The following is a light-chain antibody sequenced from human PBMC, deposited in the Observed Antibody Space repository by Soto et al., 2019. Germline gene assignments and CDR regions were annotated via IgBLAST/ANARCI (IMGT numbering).Light chain of an antibody. CDR1: SGHSSYA. CDR2: LNSDGSH. Sequence: QSVLTQSPSASASLGASVKLTCTLSSGHSSYAIAWHQQQPEKGPRYLMKLNSDGSHSKGDGIPDRFSGSSSGAERYLTISSLQSEDEADYYCQTWGTDIVIFGGGTQPTVL. CDR3: QTWGTDIVI. J-gene: IGLJ2*01. V-gene: IGLV4-69*01.